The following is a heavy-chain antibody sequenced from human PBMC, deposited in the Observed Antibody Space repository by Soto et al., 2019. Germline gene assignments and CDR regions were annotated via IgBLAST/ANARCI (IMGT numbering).Heavy chain of an antibody. Sequence: PSETLSLTCSVSSGSISSSLYYWSWIRQPPGKGLEWIGEINHSGSTNYNPSLKSRVTISVDTSKNQFSLKLSSVTAADTAVYYCARAPHPDSSGYYFVFDYWGQGTLVTVSS. J-gene: IGHJ4*02. D-gene: IGHD3-22*01. V-gene: IGHV4-39*07. CDR3: ARAPHPDSSGYYFVFDY. CDR2: INHSGST. CDR1: SGSISSSLYY.